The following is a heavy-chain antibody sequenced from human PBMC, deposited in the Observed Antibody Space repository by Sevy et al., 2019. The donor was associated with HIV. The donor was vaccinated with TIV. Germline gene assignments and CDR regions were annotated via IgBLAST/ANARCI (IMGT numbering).Heavy chain of an antibody. CDR1: RFTFSNYA. D-gene: IGHD3-22*01. J-gene: IGHJ4*02. Sequence: GGSLRLSCAAARFTFSNYAMHWVRQAPGKGLEWVAIIWSDGAYQYHGDSVKGRFTISRDNSKNTLYLQMNNVRVEDTAVYYCARGGYYYDNAAYYAFDSWGQGTLVTVSS. CDR2: IWSDGAYQ. V-gene: IGHV3-33*01. CDR3: ARGGYYYDNAAYYAFDS.